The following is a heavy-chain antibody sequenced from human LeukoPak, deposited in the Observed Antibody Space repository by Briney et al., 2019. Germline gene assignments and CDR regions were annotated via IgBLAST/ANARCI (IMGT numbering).Heavy chain of an antibody. D-gene: IGHD6-13*01. CDR1: GGSISSSSYY. CDR2: IYYSGST. CDR3: ARHSEYSTSPFDY. V-gene: IGHV4-39*01. Sequence: SETLSLTCTVSGGSISSSSYYWGWIRQPPGKGLEWIGSIYYSGSTYYNSSLKSRVTISVDTSKNQFSLKLSSVTAADTAVYYCARHSEYSTSPFDYWGQGTLVTVSS. J-gene: IGHJ4*02.